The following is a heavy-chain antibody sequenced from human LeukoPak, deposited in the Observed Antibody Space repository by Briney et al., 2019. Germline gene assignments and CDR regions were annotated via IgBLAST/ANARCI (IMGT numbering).Heavy chain of an antibody. J-gene: IGHJ6*02. Sequence: SETLSFTCTVSGGSISSYYWSWIRQPPGKGLEWIGYIYYSGSTNYNPSLKSRVTISVDTSKNQFSLKLSSVTAADTAVYYCARHLYYYDSSGYSGMDVWGQGTTVTVSS. CDR2: IYYSGST. V-gene: IGHV4-59*08. CDR1: GGSISSYY. CDR3: ARHLYYYDSSGYSGMDV. D-gene: IGHD3-22*01.